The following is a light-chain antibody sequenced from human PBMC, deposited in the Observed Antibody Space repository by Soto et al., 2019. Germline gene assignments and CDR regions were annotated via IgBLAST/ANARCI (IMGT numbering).Light chain of an antibody. Sequence: VLTQSCGTLSLSPGETSTLSCMASQSVSNTYLAWYQQKPGQAPRLLIYGASSRATGIPDRFSGSGSGTDFTLTISRLEPEDFAVYYCQQYGSSPRTFGQGTKVDI. CDR2: GAS. CDR3: QQYGSSPRT. CDR1: QSVSNTY. V-gene: IGKV3-20*01. J-gene: IGKJ1*01.